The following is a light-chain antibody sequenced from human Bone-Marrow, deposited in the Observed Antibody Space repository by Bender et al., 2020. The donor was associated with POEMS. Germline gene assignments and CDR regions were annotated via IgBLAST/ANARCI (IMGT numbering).Light chain of an antibody. Sequence: QSALTQPASVSGSPGQSITISCTGTSIDVGYYNLVSWYQHHPGKAPKVMIYEANKRPSGVSNRFSGSKSGNAASLTISGLQAEDEADYYCCSYTSSSSVIFGGGTKLTVL. CDR2: EAN. J-gene: IGLJ2*01. CDR3: CSYTSSSSVI. CDR1: SIDVGYYNL. V-gene: IGLV2-14*02.